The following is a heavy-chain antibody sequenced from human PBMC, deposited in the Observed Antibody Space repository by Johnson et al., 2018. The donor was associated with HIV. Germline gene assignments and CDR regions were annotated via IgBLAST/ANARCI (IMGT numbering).Heavy chain of an antibody. J-gene: IGHJ3*02. V-gene: IGHV3-30-3*01. CDR1: GFSFSNAW. CDR3: ARGGDMVLGVYAMGHDAFDI. D-gene: IGHD2-8*02. CDR2: ISYDGSNE. Sequence: QVQLVESGGGLVKPGGSLRLSCATSGFSFSNAWMSWVRQAPGKGLEWVAVISYDGSNEYYADSVKGRFTISRDNSKNTLFLQMNTLRAGDTALYYCARGGDMVLGVYAMGHDAFDIWGQGTMVTVSS.